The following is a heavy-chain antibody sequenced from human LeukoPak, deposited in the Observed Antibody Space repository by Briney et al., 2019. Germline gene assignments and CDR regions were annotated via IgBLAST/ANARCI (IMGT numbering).Heavy chain of an antibody. V-gene: IGHV4-31*11. J-gene: IGHJ6*02. CDR2: IYYSGST. D-gene: IGHD1-7*01. Sequence: PSGTLSLTCAVSGGSISSGGYYWSWIRQHPGKGLEWIGYIYYSGSTYYNPSLKSRVTISVDTSKNQFSLKLSSVTAADTAVYYCARDRLELRYYYYGMDVWGQGTTVTVSS. CDR1: GGSISSGGYY. CDR3: ARDRLELRYYYYGMDV.